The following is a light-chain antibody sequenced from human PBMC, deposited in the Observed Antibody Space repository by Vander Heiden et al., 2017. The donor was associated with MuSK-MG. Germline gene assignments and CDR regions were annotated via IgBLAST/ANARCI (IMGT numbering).Light chain of an antibody. V-gene: IGLV3-1*01. CDR1: KLGDKY. CDR3: QAWDRSTFVV. Sequence: SYELTQPPSVSVSPGQTASITCSGDKLGDKYACWYQQKPGKSPGRVIYQDSKRPSGIPERFSGSNSGNKANLTISGTQAMDEADYYCQAWDRSTFVVFGGGTKLTVL. J-gene: IGLJ2*01. CDR2: QDS.